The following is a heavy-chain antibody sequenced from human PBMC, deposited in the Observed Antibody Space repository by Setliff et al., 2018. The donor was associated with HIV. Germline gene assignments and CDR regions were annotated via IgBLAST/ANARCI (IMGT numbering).Heavy chain of an antibody. CDR2: FDPEDGET. V-gene: IGHV1-24*01. J-gene: IGHJ1*01. CDR3: ATDPGYSSTWYSESFQH. D-gene: IGHD6-13*01. Sequence: RASVKVSCKISGYTLTELSIHWVRQAPGKGLEWMANFDPEDGETFYAQKFQGGLTMTEDTSTDTAYMELSSLRSDDTAMYYCATDPGYSSTWYSESFQHWGQGTVVTVSS. CDR1: GYTLTELS.